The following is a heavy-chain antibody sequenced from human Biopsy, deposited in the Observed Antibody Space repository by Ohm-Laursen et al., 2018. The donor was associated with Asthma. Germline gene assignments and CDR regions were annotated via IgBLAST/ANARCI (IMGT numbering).Heavy chain of an antibody. D-gene: IGHD5-24*01. CDR2: ISPFTGDT. Sequence: SVKVSCKASAYTITSNAMHWVRQAPGQRLEWMGWISPFTGDTHFGQKFQGRVTMTTDTSTDTAYMELRSLRSDDTAVYYCARHPYNFGGFDYWGQGSLVLVSS. CDR3: ARHPYNFGGFDY. J-gene: IGHJ4*02. CDR1: AYTITSNA. V-gene: IGHV1-18*01.